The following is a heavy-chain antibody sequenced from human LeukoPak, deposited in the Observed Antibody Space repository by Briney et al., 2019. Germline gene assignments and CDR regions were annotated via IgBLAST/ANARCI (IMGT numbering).Heavy chain of an antibody. CDR3: ARVSYSSSWRPGGPFAY. Sequence: SETLSLTCTVSGGSISSSSYYWGWIRQPPGKGLEWIGEINHSGSTNYNPSLKSRVTISVDTSKNQFSLKLSSVTAADTAVYYCARVSYSSSWRPGGPFAYWGQGTLVTVSS. J-gene: IGHJ4*02. CDR2: INHSGST. CDR1: GGSISSSSYY. V-gene: IGHV4-39*07. D-gene: IGHD6-13*01.